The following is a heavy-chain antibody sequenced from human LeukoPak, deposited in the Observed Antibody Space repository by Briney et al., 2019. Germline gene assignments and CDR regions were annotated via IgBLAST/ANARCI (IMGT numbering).Heavy chain of an antibody. CDR3: ARDRYYYDSSGYFGMDV. Sequence: SETLSLTCTVSGGSISSYYWSWIRQPPGKGLEWIGYIYYSGSTNYNPSLKSRVTISVDTSKNQFSLKLSSVTAADTAVYYCARDRYYYDSSGYFGMDVWGQGTTVTVSS. D-gene: IGHD3-22*01. CDR2: IYYSGST. CDR1: GGSISSYY. V-gene: IGHV4-59*01. J-gene: IGHJ6*02.